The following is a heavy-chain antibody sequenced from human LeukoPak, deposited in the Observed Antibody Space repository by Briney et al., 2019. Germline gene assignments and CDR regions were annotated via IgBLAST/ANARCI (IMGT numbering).Heavy chain of an antibody. CDR3: ARDNSVGDSAWWFDP. V-gene: IGHV4-4*02. CDR2: IYHSGST. Sequence: SGTLSLTCAVSGGSISSSNWWSWIRQPPGKGLEWIGEIYHSGSTNYNPSLKSRVTISVDKSKTQFSLKLSSVTAADTAVYYCARDNSVGDSAWWFDPWGQGTLVTVSS. D-gene: IGHD5-12*01. J-gene: IGHJ5*02. CDR1: GGSISSSNW.